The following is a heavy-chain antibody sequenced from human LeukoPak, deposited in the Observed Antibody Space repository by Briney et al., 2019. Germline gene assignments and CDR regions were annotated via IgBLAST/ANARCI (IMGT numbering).Heavy chain of an antibody. Sequence: SETLSLPCTVSGGSISSYYWSWIRQPPGKGLEWIGYIYYSGSTNYNPSLKSRVTISVDTSKNQFSLKLSSVTAADTAAYYCARGKGLIALYGMDVWGQGTTVTVSS. J-gene: IGHJ6*02. CDR1: GGSISSYY. CDR2: IYYSGST. D-gene: IGHD6-13*01. CDR3: ARGKGLIALYGMDV. V-gene: IGHV4-59*01.